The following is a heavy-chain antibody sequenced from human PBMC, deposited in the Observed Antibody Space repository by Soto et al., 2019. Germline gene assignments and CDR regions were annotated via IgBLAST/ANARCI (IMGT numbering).Heavy chain of an antibody. CDR3: AKDQSPYSSGYTGGFDY. V-gene: IGHV3-30*18. CDR2: ISYDGSNK. CDR1: GFTFSSYG. Sequence: GGSLRLSCAASGFTFSSYGMHWVRQAPGKGLEWVAVISYDGSNKYYADSVKGRFTISRDNSKNTLYLQMNSLRAEDTAVYYCAKDQSPYSSGYTGGFDYWGQGTLVTVSS. D-gene: IGHD6-19*01. J-gene: IGHJ4*02.